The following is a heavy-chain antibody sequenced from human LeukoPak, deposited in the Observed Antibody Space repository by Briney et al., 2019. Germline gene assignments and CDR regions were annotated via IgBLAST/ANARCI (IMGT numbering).Heavy chain of an antibody. Sequence: GGSLRLSCAASGFTFTTYWMTWVRQAPGKGLEWGANIKQDGSDKYYMDSVKGRFTISRDNANNALHLQMNSLRDEGTAVYYCARVAAAVPDYWGQGTLVTVSS. D-gene: IGHD6-13*01. CDR2: IKQDGSDK. J-gene: IGHJ4*02. CDR3: ARVAAAVPDY. V-gene: IGHV3-7*04. CDR1: GFTFTTYW.